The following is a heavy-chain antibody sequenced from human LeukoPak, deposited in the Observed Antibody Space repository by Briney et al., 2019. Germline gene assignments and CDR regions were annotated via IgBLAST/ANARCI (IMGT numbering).Heavy chain of an antibody. CDR1: GFTFSTYN. CDR2: ISTSSRTV. D-gene: IGHD3-3*01. J-gene: IGHJ4*02. CDR3: ARDGYDFWSDYPTTLDY. V-gene: IGHV3-48*01. Sequence: GGSLRLSCAVSGFTFSTYNMNWVRQAPGKGLEWVSYISTSSRTVYYADSVKGGFTISRDNAKNSLYMQMNSRRAEDTAVYYCARDGYDFWSDYPTTLDYWGQGTLVTVSS.